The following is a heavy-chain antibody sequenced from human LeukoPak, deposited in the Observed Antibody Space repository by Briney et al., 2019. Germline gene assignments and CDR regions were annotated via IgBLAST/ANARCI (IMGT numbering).Heavy chain of an antibody. CDR2: ISAYNGNT. D-gene: IGHD6-6*01. CDR3: AREYSSSSMAAYYYYMDV. V-gene: IGHV1-18*01. CDR1: GGTISSYA. J-gene: IGHJ6*03. Sequence: ASVKVSCKASGGTISSYAISWVRQAPGQGLEWMGWISAYNGNTNYAQKLQGRVTMTTDTSTSTAYMELRSLRSDDTAVYYCAREYSSSSMAAYYYYMDVWGKGTTVTVSS.